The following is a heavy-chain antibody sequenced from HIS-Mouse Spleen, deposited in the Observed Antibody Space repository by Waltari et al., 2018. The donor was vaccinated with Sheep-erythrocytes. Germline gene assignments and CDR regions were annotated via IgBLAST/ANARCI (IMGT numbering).Heavy chain of an antibody. CDR3: ARVAAVTTYYFDY. D-gene: IGHD4-17*01. V-gene: IGHV3-21*01. J-gene: IGHJ4*02. CDR1: GFTFSSYS. CDR2: ISSSSSYI. Sequence: EVQLVESGGGLVKPGGSLRLSCAASGFTFSSYSMNWVRQAPGKGLEWVSSISSSSSYIYYADSVKGRFTISRDNAKNSLYLQMNSLRAEETAVYYCARVAAVTTYYFDYWGQGTLVTVSS.